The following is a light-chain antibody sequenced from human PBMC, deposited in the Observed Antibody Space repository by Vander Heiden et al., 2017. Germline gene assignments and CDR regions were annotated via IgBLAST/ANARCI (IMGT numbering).Light chain of an antibody. Sequence: DIQLTQSPSFLSASVGDRVTITCRASQGISSYLAWYQQKPGKAPKLLIYAASTLQSGVTSTFRGSGSGTEFTLTISSLKPEDFAPYYCQQLNSYPLTFGGGTKVELK. V-gene: IGKV1-9*01. CDR3: QQLNSYPLT. CDR2: AAS. CDR1: QGISSY. J-gene: IGKJ4*01.